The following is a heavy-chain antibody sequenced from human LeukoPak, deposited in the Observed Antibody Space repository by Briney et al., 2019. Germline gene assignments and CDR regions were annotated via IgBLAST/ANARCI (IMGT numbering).Heavy chain of an antibody. V-gene: IGHV3-66*01. D-gene: IGHD3-22*01. CDR3: ARGDRAASGYDS. CDR1: GFTVSSNY. CDR2: IYSGGRT. J-gene: IGHJ4*02. Sequence: GGSLRLSCAASGFTVSSNYMNWVRQAPGKGLEWVSVIYSGGRTYYADSVKGRFIISRDNSKNMVYLQMNSLRAKDTALYYCARGDRAASGYDSWGQGTLVTVSS.